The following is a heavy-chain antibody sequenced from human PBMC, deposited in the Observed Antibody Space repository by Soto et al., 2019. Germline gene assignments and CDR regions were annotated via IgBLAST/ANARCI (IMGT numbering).Heavy chain of an antibody. V-gene: IGHV5-10-1*01. D-gene: IGHD6-19*01. J-gene: IGHJ6*02. CDR2: IDPSDSYT. Sequence: GESLKISCKGSGYSFTSYWISWVRQMPGKGLEWMGRIDPSDSYTNYSPSFQGHVTISADKSISTAYLQWSSLKASDTAMYYCALLPWLVPGGYYYYYGMDVWGQGTTVTAP. CDR1: GYSFTSYW. CDR3: ALLPWLVPGGYYYYYGMDV.